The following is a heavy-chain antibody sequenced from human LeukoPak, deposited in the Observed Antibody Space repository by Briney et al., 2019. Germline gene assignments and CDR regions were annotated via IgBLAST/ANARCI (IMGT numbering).Heavy chain of an antibody. D-gene: IGHD3-22*01. V-gene: IGHV3-30*18. CDR3: AKSSDSSGYYSAEYFQH. CDR2: ISYDGSNK. J-gene: IGHJ1*01. Sequence: GESLKISCAASGFTFSSYGMHWVRQAPGKGLEWVAVISYDGSNKYYADSVKGRFTISRDNSKNTLYLQMNSLRAEDTAMYYCAKSSDSSGYYSAEYFQHWGQGTLVTVSS. CDR1: GFTFSSYG.